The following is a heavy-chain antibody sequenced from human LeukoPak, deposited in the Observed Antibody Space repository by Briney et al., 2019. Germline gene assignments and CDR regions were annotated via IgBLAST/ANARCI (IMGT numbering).Heavy chain of an antibody. V-gene: IGHV3-23*01. CDR3: AKSHNWNDVYYYYGMDV. D-gene: IGHD1-1*01. Sequence: GGSLRLSCGGSGFSFGTFINWVRQAPGKGLEWVSGISGSGGSRYFADSVKGRFVISRDNSENTVYLQMNSLRAEDTALYYCAKSHNWNDVYYYYGMDVWGQGTTVTVSS. J-gene: IGHJ6*02. CDR2: ISGSGGSR. CDR1: GFSFGTF.